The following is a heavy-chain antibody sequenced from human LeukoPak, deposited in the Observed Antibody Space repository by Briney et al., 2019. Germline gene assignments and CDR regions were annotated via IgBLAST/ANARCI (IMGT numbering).Heavy chain of an antibody. CDR3: ARDPNDGSGYFYYFDY. V-gene: IGHV4-59*01. D-gene: IGHD3-22*01. CDR2: IYYSGST. J-gene: IGHJ4*02. Sequence: PSETLSLTCTVSGGSISSYYWRWLRQPPGKGVEWIGYIYYSGSTNYNPSLKSRVTISVDTSKNQFSLKLSSVTAADTAVYYCARDPNDGSGYFYYFDYWGQGTLVTVSS. CDR1: GGSISSYY.